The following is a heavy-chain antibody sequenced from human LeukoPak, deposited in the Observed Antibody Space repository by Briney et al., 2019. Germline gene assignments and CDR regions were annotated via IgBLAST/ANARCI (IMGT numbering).Heavy chain of an antibody. CDR2: INPNSGGT. V-gene: IGHV1-2*06. CDR1: GYTFTGYY. Sequence: GASVKVSCKVSGYTFTGYYMHWVRQAPGQGLEWMGRINPNSGGTNYAQKFQGRVTMTRDTSISTAYTELSRLRSDDTAVYYCAREFVVVVAAFEPWGQGTLVTVSS. CDR3: AREFVVVVAAFEP. J-gene: IGHJ5*02. D-gene: IGHD2-15*01.